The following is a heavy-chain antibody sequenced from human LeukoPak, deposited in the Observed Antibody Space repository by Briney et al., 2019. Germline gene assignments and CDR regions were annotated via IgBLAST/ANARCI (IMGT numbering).Heavy chain of an antibody. V-gene: IGHV1-2*04. CDR1: GGTFSSYA. Sequence: ASVKVSCKASGGTFSSYAISWVRQAPGQGLEWMGWINPNSGGTNYAQKFQGWVTMTRDTSISTAYMELSRLRSDDTAVYYCARGLLRYFDWSPHDAFDIWGQGTMVTVSS. J-gene: IGHJ3*02. CDR2: INPNSGGT. CDR3: ARGLLRYFDWSPHDAFDI. D-gene: IGHD3-9*01.